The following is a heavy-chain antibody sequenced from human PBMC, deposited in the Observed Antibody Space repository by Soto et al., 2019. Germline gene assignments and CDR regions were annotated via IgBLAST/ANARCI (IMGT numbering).Heavy chain of an antibody. CDR2: VYISGST. CDR3: ASALLDYGDYYFDS. CDR1: GGSISSHY. D-gene: IGHD4-17*01. J-gene: IGHJ4*02. V-gene: IGHV4-4*07. Sequence: SETLSLTCTVSGGSISSHYWVWIRQPAGKALEWIGRVYISGSTNYSPSLESRVTMSVDTSKNQFSLKLSSVTAADTAVYYCASALLDYGDYYFDSWGQGTLVTVSS.